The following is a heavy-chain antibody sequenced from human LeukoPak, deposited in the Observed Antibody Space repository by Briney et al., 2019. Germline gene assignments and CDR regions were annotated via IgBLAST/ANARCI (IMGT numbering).Heavy chain of an antibody. V-gene: IGHV3-21*01. D-gene: IGHD6-19*01. CDR2: ITSSSSYI. CDR3: ARSNCGWSDY. CDR1: EFTFSSFA. J-gene: IGHJ4*02. Sequence: WGSLRLSCAASEFTFSSFAMHWVRQAPGKGLEWVSSITSSSSYIYYADSVKGRFTISRDNAKNSLYLQMNSLRAEDTAVYYCARSNCGWSDYWGQGTVVSVSS.